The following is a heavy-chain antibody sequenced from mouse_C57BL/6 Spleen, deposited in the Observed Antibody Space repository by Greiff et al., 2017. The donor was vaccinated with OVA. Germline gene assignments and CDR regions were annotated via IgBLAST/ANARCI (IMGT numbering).Heavy chain of an antibody. D-gene: IGHD1-1*01. CDR3: AREDYYGSRGVFDY. CDR1: GYTFTSYW. Sequence: QVQLKQPGAELVKPGASVKLSCKASGYTFTSYWMQWVKQRPGQGLEWIGEIDPSDSYTNYNQKFKGKATLTVDTSSSTAYMQLSSLTSEDSAVYYCAREDYYGSRGVFDYWGQGTTLTVSS. CDR2: IDPSDSYT. V-gene: IGHV1-50*01. J-gene: IGHJ2*01.